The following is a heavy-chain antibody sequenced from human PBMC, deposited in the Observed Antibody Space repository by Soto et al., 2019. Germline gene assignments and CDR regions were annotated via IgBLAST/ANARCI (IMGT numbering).Heavy chain of an antibody. Sequence: EVQLVESGGGLVQPGGSLRLSCEASGFTFSSYWMSWVRQAPGKGLEWVANIKQEGSEKYYVDSVKGRFTISRDNAENGLYLQMNSLRAEVTAVYYCARVWTGAFDYWGQGTLVTVSS. J-gene: IGHJ4*02. CDR2: IKQEGSEK. CDR1: GFTFSSYW. V-gene: IGHV3-7*01. D-gene: IGHD7-27*01. CDR3: ARVWTGAFDY.